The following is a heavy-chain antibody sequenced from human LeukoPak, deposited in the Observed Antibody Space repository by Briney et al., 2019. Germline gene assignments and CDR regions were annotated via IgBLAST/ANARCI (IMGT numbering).Heavy chain of an antibody. CDR3: ARTMALAAGSDY. CDR2: IYTSGST. V-gene: IGHV4-4*07. Sequence: SETLSLTCTVSGGYIGSYYWSWIRQPAGKGLEWIGRIYTSGSTNYNPSLKSRVTISVDTSKNQFSLKLSSVTAADTAVYYCARTMALAAGSDYWGQGTLVTVSS. J-gene: IGHJ4*02. CDR1: GGYIGSYY. D-gene: IGHD6-13*01.